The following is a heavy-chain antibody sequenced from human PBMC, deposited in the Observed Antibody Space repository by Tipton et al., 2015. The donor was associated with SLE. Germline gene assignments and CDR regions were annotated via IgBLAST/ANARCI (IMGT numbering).Heavy chain of an antibody. V-gene: IGHV4-39*07. Sequence: TLSLTCTVSGGSISSSGYDWGWIRQPPGKGLEWIGSFYHSGSTYYNPSLKSRVTISVDTSKNQFSLKLSSVTAADTAQYYCARGEGYKGFYFIDVWGRGTKVTVPS. J-gene: IGHJ6*04. CDR3: ARGEGYKGFYFIDV. CDR2: FYHSGST. D-gene: IGHD5-24*01. CDR1: GGSISSSGYD.